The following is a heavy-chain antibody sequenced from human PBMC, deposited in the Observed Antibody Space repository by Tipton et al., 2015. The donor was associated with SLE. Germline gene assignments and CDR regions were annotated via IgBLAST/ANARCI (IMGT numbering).Heavy chain of an antibody. V-gene: IGHV3-11*05. CDR2: ISSSSSYT. CDR3: ARGVTFGGVITDYFDY. D-gene: IGHD3-16*02. J-gene: IGHJ4*02. CDR1: GFTFSDYY. Sequence: SLRLSCAASGFTFSDYYMSWIRQAPGKGLEWVSYISSSSSYTNYADSVKGRFTISRDNAKNSLYLQMNSLRAEDTALYYCARGVTFGGVITDYFDYWGQGTLVTVSS.